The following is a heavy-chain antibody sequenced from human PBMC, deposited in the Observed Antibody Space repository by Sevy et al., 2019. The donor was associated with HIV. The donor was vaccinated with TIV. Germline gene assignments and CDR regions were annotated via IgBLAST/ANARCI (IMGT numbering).Heavy chain of an antibody. Sequence: GESLKISCKGSGYSFTSYWIGWVRQMPGKGLEWMGTIYPGDSDTRYSPSFQGQVTISADKSISTAYLQWSSLKASDTAMYYCARVDTAMVTSLYYYYYYGMDVWGQGTTVTVSS. CDR3: ARVDTAMVTSLYYYYYYGMDV. CDR1: GYSFTSYW. V-gene: IGHV5-51*01. CDR2: IYPGDSDT. J-gene: IGHJ6*02. D-gene: IGHD5-18*01.